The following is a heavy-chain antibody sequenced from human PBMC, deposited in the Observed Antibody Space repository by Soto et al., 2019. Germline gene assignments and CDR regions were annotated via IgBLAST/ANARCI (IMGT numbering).Heavy chain of an antibody. D-gene: IGHD3-16*01. Sequence: QVQLQESGPGLVKPSETLSLTCTVSGGSISSYYWSWIRQPPGKGLEWIGYIYYSGSTNYNPSLKSRVSISVDTSKNQFSLKLSSVTAADTAVYYCARSWGYYFDYWGQGTLVTVSS. CDR2: IYYSGST. CDR1: GGSISSYY. CDR3: ARSWGYYFDY. J-gene: IGHJ4*02. V-gene: IGHV4-59*01.